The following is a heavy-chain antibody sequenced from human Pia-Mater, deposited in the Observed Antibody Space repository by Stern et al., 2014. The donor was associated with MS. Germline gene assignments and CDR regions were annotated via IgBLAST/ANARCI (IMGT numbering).Heavy chain of an antibody. D-gene: IGHD2/OR15-2a*01. CDR3: AKDRQYLTYFFDH. Sequence: VQLEESGGGVVQPGRPLRLSCVASGFTLGSCVMHWVRQAPGKGLEWGAGVSYDGSNKYYADSVKGRFTISRDNSQNTLYMQMSSLRPEDTAVYYCAKDRQYLTYFFDHWGQGSLVTVSS. J-gene: IGHJ5*02. CDR2: VSYDGSNK. V-gene: IGHV3-30*18. CDR1: GFTLGSCV.